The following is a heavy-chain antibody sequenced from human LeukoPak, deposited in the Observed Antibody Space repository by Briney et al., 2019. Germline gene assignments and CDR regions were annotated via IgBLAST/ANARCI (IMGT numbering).Heavy chain of an antibody. J-gene: IGHJ5*02. CDR1: GGSFSGYY. D-gene: IGHD3-10*01. V-gene: IGHV4-34*01. CDR3: AAGLWFGNNWFDP. Sequence: SETLSLTCAVYGGSFSGYYWSWIRQPPGKGLEWIGEINHSGSTNYSPSLKSRVTISVDTSKNQFSLKLSSVTAADTAVYYCAAGLWFGNNWFDPWGQGTLVTVSS. CDR2: INHSGST.